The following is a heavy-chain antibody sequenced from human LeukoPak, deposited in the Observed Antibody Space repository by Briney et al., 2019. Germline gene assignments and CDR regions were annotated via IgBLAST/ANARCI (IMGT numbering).Heavy chain of an antibody. Sequence: GGSLRLSCVGSGFTFSSYWMSWVRQVPGKGLEGVANIKHDGSEKYYADSVKGRFTISRDDAKNSLNLQMNSLRAEDTAVYYCARGRLRDYWGQGTLVTVSS. V-gene: IGHV3-7*01. D-gene: IGHD3-22*01. CDR2: IKHDGSEK. CDR1: GFTFSSYW. J-gene: IGHJ4*02. CDR3: ARGRLRDY.